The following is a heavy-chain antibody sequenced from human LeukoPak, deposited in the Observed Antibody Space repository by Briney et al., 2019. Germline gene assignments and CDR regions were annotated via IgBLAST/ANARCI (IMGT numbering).Heavy chain of an antibody. CDR3: AKGDAD. CDR2: IRHDGSNK. Sequence: PGGSLRLSCAASGFNFSTYDMHWVRQAPGKGLEWVAFIRHDGSNKQYADSVKGRFTISRDNSKNTLYPQMNSLRVEDTAVYYCAKGDADWGQGTLVTVSS. V-gene: IGHV3-30*02. CDR1: GFNFSTYD. J-gene: IGHJ4*02.